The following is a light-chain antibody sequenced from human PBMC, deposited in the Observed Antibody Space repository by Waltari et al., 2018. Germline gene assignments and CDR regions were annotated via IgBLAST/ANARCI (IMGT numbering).Light chain of an antibody. J-gene: IGKJ4*01. V-gene: IGKV3-11*01. CDR3: QERSNWPGGA. Sequence: EIVLTQSPATLSLSPGETATLSCRASQSVRTYLAWYQHRPGQAPRLLIYDASNRATGVPARFSGSGSGTDFTLTISGLQPEDFAVYYCQERSNWPGGAFGGGTKVEIK. CDR2: DAS. CDR1: QSVRTY.